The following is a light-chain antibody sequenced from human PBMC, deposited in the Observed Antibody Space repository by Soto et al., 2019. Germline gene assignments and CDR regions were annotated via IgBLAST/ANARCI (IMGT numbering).Light chain of an antibody. CDR2: AAS. CDR3: QQYYSYPPT. CDR1: QGISSY. J-gene: IGKJ1*01. Sequence: AIRMTQSPSSLSASTGDRVTITCRASQGISSYLAWYQQKPGKAPKLLIYAASTLQSGVPSSFSGSGSGTDFTLTISCLQSEDFATYYCQQYYSYPPTFGQGTKVDIK. V-gene: IGKV1-8*01.